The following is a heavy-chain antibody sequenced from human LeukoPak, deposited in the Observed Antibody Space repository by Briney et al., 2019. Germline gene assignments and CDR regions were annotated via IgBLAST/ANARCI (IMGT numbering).Heavy chain of an antibody. CDR2: ISATGDDT. J-gene: IGHJ4*02. CDR3: AHIGRRGSWYFDY. V-gene: IGHV3-23*01. CDR1: GFTLSSHG. D-gene: IGHD6-13*01. Sequence: PGGSLRLSCAPSGFTLSSHGMSWVRHARGKGLEWVSCISATGDDTFYADSVKGRFTISRDNAKNTLHLQMNTLRADDTAAYYCAHIGRRGSWYFDYWGQGTLVTVSS.